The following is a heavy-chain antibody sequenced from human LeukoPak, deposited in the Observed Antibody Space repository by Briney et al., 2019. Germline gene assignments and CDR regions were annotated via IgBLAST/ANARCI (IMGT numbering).Heavy chain of an antibody. CDR2: IYTSGST. J-gene: IGHJ2*01. D-gene: IGHD2-15*01. CDR3: ARDIDIVVVVAAPTNWYFDL. V-gene: IGHV4-4*07. Sequence: PSETLPLTCTVSGGSISSYYWSWIRQPAGKGLEWIGRIYTSGSTNYNPSLKSRVTMSVDTSKNQFSLKLSSVTAADTAVYYCARDIDIVVVVAAPTNWYFDLWGRGTLVTVSS. CDR1: GGSISSYY.